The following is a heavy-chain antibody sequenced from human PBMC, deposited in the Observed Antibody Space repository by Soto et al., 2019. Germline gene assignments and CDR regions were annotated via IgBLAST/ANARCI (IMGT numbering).Heavy chain of an antibody. CDR2: ISYDGRHI. CDR3: ARDVSDYVLDV. CDR1: GFIFSNYA. D-gene: IGHD4-17*01. V-gene: IGHV3-30*09. Sequence: QLHLVESGGGVVQPGNSLRLSCTASGFIFSNYAMHWVRQAPGKGLEWVALISYDGRHIYYAHSVKGRFAISRENSKNTLELVMNSLRREDTAMYYCARDVSDYVLDVWGQGTTVNVSS. J-gene: IGHJ6*02.